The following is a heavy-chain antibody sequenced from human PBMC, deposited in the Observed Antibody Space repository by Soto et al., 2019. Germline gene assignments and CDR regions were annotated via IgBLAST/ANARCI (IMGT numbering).Heavy chain of an antibody. D-gene: IGHD3-3*01. Sequence: SVKVSCKASGGTFSSYTISWVRQSPGQGLEWMGRIIPILGIANYAQKFQGRVTITADKSTSTAYMELSSLRSEDTAVYYCAREGLGPVFWSCYKPFDPWGQGTLVTVSS. V-gene: IGHV1-69*04. CDR2: IIPILGIA. J-gene: IGHJ5*02. CDR3: AREGLGPVFWSCYKPFDP. CDR1: GGTFSSYT.